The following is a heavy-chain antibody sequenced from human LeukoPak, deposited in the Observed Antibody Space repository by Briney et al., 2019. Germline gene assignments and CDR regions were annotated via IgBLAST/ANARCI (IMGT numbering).Heavy chain of an antibody. CDR2: ISSSSTYI. J-gene: IGHJ4*02. D-gene: IGHD1-26*01. Sequence: GGSLRLSCAASGFTFSNYWMHWVRQAPGKGLVWVSSISSSSTYIYYADLLKGRFTISRDNAKNSMYLQMNSLRAEDAGVYYCARDKIVGATALDYWGQGTLVTVSS. CDR3: ARDKIVGATALDY. CDR1: GFTFSNYW. V-gene: IGHV3-21*01.